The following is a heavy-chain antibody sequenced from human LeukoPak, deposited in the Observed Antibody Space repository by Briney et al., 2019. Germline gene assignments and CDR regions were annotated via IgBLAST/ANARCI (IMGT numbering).Heavy chain of an antibody. V-gene: IGHV4-39*01. J-gene: IGHJ4*02. CDR3: ARSSYGAGRKPYWVDY. CDR2: YSGST. CDR1: GGSISSSCYY. D-gene: IGHD3-10*01. Sequence: SETLSLTCTVSGGSISSSCYYWAWIRQPPGKGLEYIGSYSGSTYYKPSLKSRVTISVDTSKKQFSMKLSSVTAADTAVYYCARSSYGAGRKPYWVDYWGQGTLVTVSS.